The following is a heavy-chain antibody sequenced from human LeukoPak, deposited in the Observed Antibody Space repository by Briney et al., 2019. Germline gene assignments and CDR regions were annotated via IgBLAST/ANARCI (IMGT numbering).Heavy chain of an antibody. CDR3: ARGKGRDCSSTSCYGNFDY. CDR1: GFTFSSYS. Sequence: PGGSLRLSCAASGFTFSSYSMNWVRQAPGKGLEWVSYISSSSSTIYYADSVKGRFTISRDNAKNSLYLQMNSLRAEDTAVYYCARGKGRDCSSTSCYGNFDYWGQGTLVTVSS. CDR2: ISSSSSTI. V-gene: IGHV3-48*01. D-gene: IGHD2-2*01. J-gene: IGHJ4*02.